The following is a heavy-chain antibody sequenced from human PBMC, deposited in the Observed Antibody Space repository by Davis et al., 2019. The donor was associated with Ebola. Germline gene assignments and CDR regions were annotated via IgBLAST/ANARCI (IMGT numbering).Heavy chain of an antibody. CDR3: ARLSGLFSSSSGALYFDL. CDR1: GGSISSGSYY. J-gene: IGHJ2*01. V-gene: IGHV4-61*09. CDR2: MYTSGST. Sequence: SETLSLTCTVSGGSISSGSYYWSWIRQPAGKGLEWIGHMYTSGSTHYNTSLKSRVTISADTSKNQFFLKLSSVTAADTAVYFCARLSGLFSSSSGALYFDLWGRGTLVSVSS. D-gene: IGHD6-6*01.